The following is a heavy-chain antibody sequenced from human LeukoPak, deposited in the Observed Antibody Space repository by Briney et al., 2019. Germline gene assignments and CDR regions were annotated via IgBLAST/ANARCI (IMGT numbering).Heavy chain of an antibody. CDR1: GGSIGSYY. CDR2: ISTSGRT. CDR3: ASLGHYGESLDY. Sequence: SETLSLTCTVSGGSIGSYYWSWIRQSAGKGLEWIGRISTSGRTNYNPSLKSRVAMSVDTSKNQFSLKLTSVTDADTAVYYCASLGHYGESLDYWGQGTLVTVSS. J-gene: IGHJ4*02. D-gene: IGHD4-17*01. V-gene: IGHV4-4*07.